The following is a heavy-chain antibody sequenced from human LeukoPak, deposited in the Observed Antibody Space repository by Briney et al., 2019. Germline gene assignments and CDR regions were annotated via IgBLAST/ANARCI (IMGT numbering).Heavy chain of an antibody. Sequence: SETLSLTCAVYGGSFSGYYWSWIRQPPGKGLEWIGGINHSGSTNYNPSLKSRVTISVDTSKNQFSLKLSSVTAADTAVYYCARVRNCSGGSCYRDPGAFDIWGQGTMVTVSS. CDR1: GGSFSGYY. CDR3: ARVRNCSGGSCYRDPGAFDI. D-gene: IGHD2-15*01. J-gene: IGHJ3*02. CDR2: INHSGST. V-gene: IGHV4-34*01.